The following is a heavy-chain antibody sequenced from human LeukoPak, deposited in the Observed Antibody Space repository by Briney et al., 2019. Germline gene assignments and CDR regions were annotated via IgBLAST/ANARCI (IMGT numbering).Heavy chain of an antibody. CDR2: IYYSGST. J-gene: IGHJ6*03. Sequence: PSETLSLTCTVSGGSISSGDYYWSWIRQPPGQGLVWIGYIYYSGSTYYDPSLKSRVTISVDTSKNQFSLKLSSVTAADTAVYYCASPGSGFWSGYMDVWGKGTTVTVSS. CDR1: GGSISSGDYY. V-gene: IGHV4-30-4*08. CDR3: ASPGSGFWSGYMDV. D-gene: IGHD3-3*01.